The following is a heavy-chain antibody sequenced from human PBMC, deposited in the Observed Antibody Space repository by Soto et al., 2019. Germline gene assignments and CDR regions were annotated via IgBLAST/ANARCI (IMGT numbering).Heavy chain of an antibody. V-gene: IGHV4-30-4*01. CDR1: GDSISTVDYF. D-gene: IGHD2-15*01. CDR3: ARGRYCLTGRCFPNWFDS. J-gene: IGHJ5*01. CDR2: IYKSTTT. Sequence: SETLSLTCSVSGDSISTVDYFWAWIRQPPGQALEYIGYIYKSTTTYYNPSFESRVAISLDTSKSQSSLNVTSVTAADTAVYFCARGRYCLTGRCFPNWFDSWGQGTLVTVSS.